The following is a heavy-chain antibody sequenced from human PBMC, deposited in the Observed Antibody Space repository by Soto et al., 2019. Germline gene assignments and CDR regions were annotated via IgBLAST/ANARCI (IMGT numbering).Heavy chain of an antibody. CDR1: GFTFSSYD. CDR2: IGTAGDT. CDR3: ARDTGDSGSGAFDI. Sequence: ESGGGLVQPGGSLRLSCAASGFTFSSYDMHWVRQATGKGLEWVSAIGTAGDTYYPGSVKGRFTISRENAKNSLYLQMNSLRAGDTAVYYCARDTGDSGSGAFDIWGQGTMVTVSS. V-gene: IGHV3-13*01. J-gene: IGHJ3*02. D-gene: IGHD3-10*01.